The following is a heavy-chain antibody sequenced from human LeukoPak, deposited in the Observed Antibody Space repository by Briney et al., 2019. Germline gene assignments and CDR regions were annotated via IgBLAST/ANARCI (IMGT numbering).Heavy chain of an antibody. CDR2: IYYSGST. V-gene: IGHV4-59*01. Sequence: KPSETLSLTRTVSGGSISSYYWNWIRQPPGKGLEWIGYIYYSGSTNYNPSLKSRVTISVDTSKNQFSLKLSSVTAADTAVYYCARGADSSGYYSIFYIDYWGQGTLVTVSS. CDR3: ARGADSSGYYSIFYIDY. J-gene: IGHJ4*02. CDR1: GGSISSYY. D-gene: IGHD3-22*01.